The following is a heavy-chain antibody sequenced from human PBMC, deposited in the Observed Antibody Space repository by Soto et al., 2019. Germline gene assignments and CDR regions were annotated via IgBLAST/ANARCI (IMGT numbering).Heavy chain of an antibody. CDR1: GGSISSGDYY. CDR2: IYYSGST. V-gene: IGHV4-30-4*02. Sequence: SDALSVTCTVSGGSISSGDYYWSWIRQPPGKGLEWIGYIYYSGSTYYNPSLKSRVTISVDTSKNQFSLKLSSVTAADTAVYYCARVSLWFDYWGQGTLVTVSS. CDR3: ARVSLWFDY. J-gene: IGHJ5*01.